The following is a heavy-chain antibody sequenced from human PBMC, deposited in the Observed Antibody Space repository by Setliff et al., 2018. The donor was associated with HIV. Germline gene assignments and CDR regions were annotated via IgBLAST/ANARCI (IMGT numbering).Heavy chain of an antibody. CDR2: INPSGGST. J-gene: IGHJ3*02. CDR1: GYTFTSYY. CDR3: ARDYYDSSGYRGLDAFDI. D-gene: IGHD3-22*01. V-gene: IGHV1-46*01. Sequence: ASVKVSCKASGYTFTSYYMHWVRQAPGQGLEWMGIINPSGGSTSYAQKFQGGVTMTRDTSTSTVYMELSSLRSEDTAVYYCARDYYDSSGYRGLDAFDIWGQGTMVTVSS.